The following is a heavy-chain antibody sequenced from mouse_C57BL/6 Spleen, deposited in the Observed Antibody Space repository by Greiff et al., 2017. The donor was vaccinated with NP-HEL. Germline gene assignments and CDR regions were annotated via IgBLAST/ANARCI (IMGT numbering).Heavy chain of an antibody. D-gene: IGHD1-1*02. J-gene: IGHJ4*01. CDR2: IRSKSNNYAT. Sequence: GGGLVQPKGSLKLSCAASGFSFNTYAMNWVRQAPGKGLEWVARIRSKSNNYATYYADSVKDRFTISRDDSESMLYLQMNNLKTEDTAMYYCVRGSFGLMDYWGQGTSVTVSS. V-gene: IGHV10-1*01. CDR3: VRGSFGLMDY. CDR1: GFSFNTYA.